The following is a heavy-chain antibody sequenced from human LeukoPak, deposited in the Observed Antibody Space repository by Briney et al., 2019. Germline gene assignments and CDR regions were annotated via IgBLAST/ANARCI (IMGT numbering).Heavy chain of an antibody. CDR2: ISSSISTI. CDR1: GFTFSSYS. CDR3: ARGRYCSSTSCSLKNYFDY. Sequence: GGSLRLSCAASGFTFSSYSMNWVRQAPGKGLKWISYISSSISTIYYADSLKGRFTISRDNSKNTLYLQMNSLRAEDTAVYYCARGRYCSSTSCSLKNYFDYWGQGTLVTVSS. V-gene: IGHV3-48*01. D-gene: IGHD2-2*01. J-gene: IGHJ4*02.